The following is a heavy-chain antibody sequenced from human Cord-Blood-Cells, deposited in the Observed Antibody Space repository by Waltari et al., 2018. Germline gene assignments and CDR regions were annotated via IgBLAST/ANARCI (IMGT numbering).Heavy chain of an antibody. Sequence: QVQLVQSGAEVKKPGSSVKVSCKASGGTFSSYAISWVRQAPGQGLEWMGRIIPILGTANHAQRFQGRVTITADESTSTAYMELSSLRAEDTAVYYCAAPESIAARPEVVHFDYWGQGTLVTVSS. CDR1: GGTFSSYA. V-gene: IGHV1-69*15. CDR2: IIPILGTA. J-gene: IGHJ4*02. CDR3: AAPESIAARPEVVHFDY. D-gene: IGHD6-6*01.